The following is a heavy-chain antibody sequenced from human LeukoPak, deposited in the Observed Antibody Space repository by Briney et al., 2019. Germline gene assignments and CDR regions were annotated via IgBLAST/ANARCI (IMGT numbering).Heavy chain of an antibody. V-gene: IGHV4-39*01. CDR2: IYYSGST. J-gene: IGHJ4*02. D-gene: IGHD4-17*01. CDR1: GGSISSSSYY. Sequence: PSETLSLTCTVSGGSISSSSYYWGWIRQPPGEGLEWIGSIYYSGSTYYNPSLKSRVTISVDTSKNQFSLKLSSVTAADTAVYYCARVIYGDRDFDYWGQGTLVTVSS. CDR3: ARVIYGDRDFDY.